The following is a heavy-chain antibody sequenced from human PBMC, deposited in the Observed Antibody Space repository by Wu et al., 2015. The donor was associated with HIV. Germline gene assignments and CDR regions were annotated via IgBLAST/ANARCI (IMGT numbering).Heavy chain of an antibody. J-gene: IGHJ4*02. D-gene: IGHD3-22*01. CDR3: ASPTYNYDSSGYSYYFDY. V-gene: IGHV1-69*05. Sequence: QVQLVQSGAEVKKPGSSVKVSCKASGGTFSSYAISWVRQAPGQGLEWMGGIIPIFGTANYAQKFQGRVTITTDESTSTAYMELSSLRSEDTAVYYCASPTYNYDSSGYSYYFDYWGQGTLVTVSS. CDR1: GGTFSSYA. CDR2: IIPIFGTA.